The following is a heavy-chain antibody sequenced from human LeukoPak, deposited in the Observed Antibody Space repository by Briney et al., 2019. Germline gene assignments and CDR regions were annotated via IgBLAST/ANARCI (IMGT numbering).Heavy chain of an antibody. J-gene: IGHJ5*02. V-gene: IGHV4-61*02. D-gene: IGHD1-26*01. CDR2: IYTIGNT. Sequence: SETLSLTCSVSGASISRGSHYWSWIRQPAGKGLEWIGRIYTIGNTNYNPSLKSRVTMSLDTSKNQFSLRLTSVTAADTAVYYCARGASGDNWFDPWGQGTLVTVSS. CDR3: ARGASGDNWFDP. CDR1: GASISRGSHY.